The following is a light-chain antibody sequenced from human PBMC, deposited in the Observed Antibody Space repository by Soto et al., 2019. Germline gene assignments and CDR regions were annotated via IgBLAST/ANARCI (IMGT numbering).Light chain of an antibody. CDR1: SSNIGSNT. CDR2: INN. CDR3: AAWDDSLNGYWV. V-gene: IGLV1-44*01. Sequence: QSVLTQPPSASGTPGQRVSISCSGSSSNIGSNTVNWYQQLPGTAPKLLISINNQRPSGVPDRFSGSKSGTSASLAISGLQSEDEADYYCAAWDDSLNGYWVFGGGTKLTVL. J-gene: IGLJ3*02.